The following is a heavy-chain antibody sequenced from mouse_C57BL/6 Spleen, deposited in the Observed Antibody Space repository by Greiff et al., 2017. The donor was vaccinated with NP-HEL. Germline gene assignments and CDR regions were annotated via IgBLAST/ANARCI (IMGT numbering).Heavy chain of an antibody. Sequence: VQLQQSGPELVKPGASVKIPCKASGYTFTDYNMDWVKQSHGKSLEWIGDINPNNGGTIYNQKFKGKATLTVDKSSSTAYMELRSLTSEDTAVYYCAREGDYRRGRFAYWGQGTLVTVSA. CDR3: AREGDYRRGRFAY. CDR2: INPNNGGT. CDR1: GYTFTDYN. J-gene: IGHJ3*01. D-gene: IGHD2-4*01. V-gene: IGHV1-18*01.